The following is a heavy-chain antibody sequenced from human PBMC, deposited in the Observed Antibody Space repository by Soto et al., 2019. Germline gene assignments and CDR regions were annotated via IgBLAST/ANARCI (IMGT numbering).Heavy chain of an antibody. CDR1: GGSISSGGYY. J-gene: IGHJ5*02. CDR3: ARVLQYKGRFDP. CDR2: IYYSGST. Sequence: SETLSLTCTVSGGSISSGGYYWSWIRQHPGKGLEWIGYIYYSGSTYYNPSLKSRVTISVDTSKNQFSLKLSSVTAADTAVYYCARVLQYKGRFDPWGQGTLVTVSS. V-gene: IGHV4-31*03. D-gene: IGHD4-4*01.